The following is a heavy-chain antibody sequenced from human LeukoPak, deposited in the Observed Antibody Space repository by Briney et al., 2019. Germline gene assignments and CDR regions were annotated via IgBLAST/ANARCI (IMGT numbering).Heavy chain of an antibody. CDR3: ARANPYDDYYDSSGEFDY. J-gene: IGHJ4*02. CDR2: ISGYNGST. Sequence: ASVKVSCKASGYTFTSYGITWVRQAPGQGLEWMGWISGYNGSTNYAQKFQGRVTMTTDTSTSTVYMELSRLRSDDTAVYYCARANPYDDYYDSSGEFDYWGQGTLVAVSS. CDR1: GYTFTSYG. V-gene: IGHV1-18*01. D-gene: IGHD3-22*01.